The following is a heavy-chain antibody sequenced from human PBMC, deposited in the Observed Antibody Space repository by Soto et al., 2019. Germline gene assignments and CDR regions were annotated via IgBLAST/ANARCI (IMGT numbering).Heavy chain of an antibody. V-gene: IGHV3-49*03. Sequence: GGSLRLSCTASGFTFGDYAMSWFRQAPGKGLEWVGFIRSKAYGGTTEYAASVKGRFTISRDDSKSIAYLQMNSLKTEDTAVYYCTRDRENPSIPPYYYYYGMDVWGQGTTVTVSS. CDR2: IRSKAYGGTT. D-gene: IGHD6-6*01. J-gene: IGHJ6*02. CDR1: GFTFGDYA. CDR3: TRDRENPSIPPYYYYYGMDV.